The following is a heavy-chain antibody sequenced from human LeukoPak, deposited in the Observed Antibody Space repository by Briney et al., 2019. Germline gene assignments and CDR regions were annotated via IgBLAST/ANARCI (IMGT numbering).Heavy chain of an antibody. D-gene: IGHD2-2*01. V-gene: IGHV1-2*06. Sequence: GASVKVSCKASGYTFTGYYMHWVRQAPGQGLEWMGRINPNSGGTNYAQKFQGRVTMTEDTSTDTAYMELSSLRSEDTAVYYCATVACSSTSCSRFDPWGQGTLVTVSS. CDR2: INPNSGGT. CDR3: ATVACSSTSCSRFDP. CDR1: GYTFTGYY. J-gene: IGHJ5*02.